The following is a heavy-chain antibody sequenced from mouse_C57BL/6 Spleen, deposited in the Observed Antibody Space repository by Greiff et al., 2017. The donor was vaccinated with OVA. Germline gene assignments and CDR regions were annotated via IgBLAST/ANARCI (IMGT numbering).Heavy chain of an antibody. CDR2: ISYDGSN. Sequence: EVKLEESGPGLVKPSQSLSLTCSVTGYSITSGYYWNWIRQFPGNKLEWMGYISYDGSNNYNPSLKNRISITRDTSKNQFFLKLNSVTTEDTATYYCARAVLYYFDYWGQGTTLTVSS. CDR1: GYSITSGYY. J-gene: IGHJ2*01. D-gene: IGHD6-2*01. CDR3: ARAVLYYFDY. V-gene: IGHV3-6*01.